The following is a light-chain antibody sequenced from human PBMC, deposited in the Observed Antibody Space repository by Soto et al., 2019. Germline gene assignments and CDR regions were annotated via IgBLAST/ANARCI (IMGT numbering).Light chain of an antibody. CDR3: SSYTSSSTYV. CDR1: SSDVGGYNY. J-gene: IGLJ1*01. V-gene: IGLV2-14*01. Sequence: QSVLTQPASVSGSPGQSITISCTGTSSDVGGYNYVSWYQQHPGKAPKLMIYEVSNRPSGVSNRFSGSKSGNTASLTISGLQAEDGADYYCSSYTSSSTYVFGNGTKVTAL. CDR2: EVS.